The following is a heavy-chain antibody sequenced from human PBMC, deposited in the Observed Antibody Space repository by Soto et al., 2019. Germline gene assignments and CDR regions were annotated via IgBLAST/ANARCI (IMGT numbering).Heavy chain of an antibody. D-gene: IGHD3-10*01. CDR1: GGSISSGGYY. V-gene: IGHV4-31*03. Sequence: SETLSLTCTVSGGSISSGGYYWSWIRQHPGKGLEWIGYIYYSGSTYYNPSLKSRVTISVDTSKNQFSLKLSSVTAADTAVYYCARDGGTVVRGVRAYYFDYWGQGTLVTVSS. J-gene: IGHJ4*02. CDR2: IYYSGST. CDR3: ARDGGTVVRGVRAYYFDY.